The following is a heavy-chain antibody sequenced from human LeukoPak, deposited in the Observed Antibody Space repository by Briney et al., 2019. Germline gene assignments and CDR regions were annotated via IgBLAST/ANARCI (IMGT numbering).Heavy chain of an antibody. D-gene: IGHD3-22*01. CDR2: ISSSGSTI. V-gene: IGHV3-11*01. Sequence: PGGSLRLSCAASGFTFSDYYMSWIRQAPGKGLEWVSYISSSGSTIYYADSVKGRFTISRDNAKNSLYLQMNSLRAEDTAVYYCARDPVPGLNYDSGGYHDYWGQGTLVTVSS. J-gene: IGHJ4*02. CDR1: GFTFSDYY. CDR3: ARDPVPGLNYDSGGYHDY.